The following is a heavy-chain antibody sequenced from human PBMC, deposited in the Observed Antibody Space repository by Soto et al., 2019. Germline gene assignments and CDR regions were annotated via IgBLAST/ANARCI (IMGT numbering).Heavy chain of an antibody. D-gene: IGHD1-1*01. Sequence: QRLSCAASGFAFSSFAMSWVRQAPGKGLEWVSTINKSGGSTYYADSVKGRFTISRDNSKNMLFLQINGLRAEDTAVYYCAKDPPTTGTTFDYWGRGTLVTVSS. V-gene: IGHV3-23*01. CDR2: INKSGGST. CDR3: AKDPPTTGTTFDY. CDR1: GFAFSSFA. J-gene: IGHJ4*02.